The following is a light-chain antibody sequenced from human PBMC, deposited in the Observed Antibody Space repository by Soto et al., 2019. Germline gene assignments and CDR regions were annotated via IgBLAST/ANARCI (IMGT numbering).Light chain of an antibody. Sequence: DIQMTQSPSTLSASVGDRVTITCRASDSISRWLAWYQQKPGKAPKLLIYKASSLESGVPSRFSGSGSGTEFTLTINSLQADDFATYYCRQHNSFSITFGQGTRLEIK. V-gene: IGKV1-5*03. CDR1: DSISRW. CDR3: RQHNSFSIT. J-gene: IGKJ5*01. CDR2: KAS.